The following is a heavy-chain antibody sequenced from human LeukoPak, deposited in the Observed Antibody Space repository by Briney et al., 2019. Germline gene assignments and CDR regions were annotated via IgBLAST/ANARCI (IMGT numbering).Heavy chain of an antibody. D-gene: IGHD7-27*01. CDR3: ARGLGSLDY. Sequence: QSGGSLRRSCAASEFTVSTNYINWVRQAPGKGLEWVSVIYSSGGTYDIDSVKGRFTISRDISKNILYLQMNSLRVEDTAVYYCARGLGSLDYWGQGTLVTVSS. V-gene: IGHV3-66*01. CDR2: IYSSGGT. CDR1: EFTVSTNY. J-gene: IGHJ4*02.